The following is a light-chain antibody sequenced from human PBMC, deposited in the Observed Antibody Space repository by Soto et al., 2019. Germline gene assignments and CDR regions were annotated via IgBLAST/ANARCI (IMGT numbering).Light chain of an antibody. J-gene: IGLJ2*01. V-gene: IGLV4-69*01. CDR2: FNDDGSH. Sequence: QPVLTQSPSASASLGASVNLTCTLINGHSSFAIAWHQQQPEKGPRYLMKFNDDGSHSKGDGIPDRFSGSRSGAECYLTISSLQSDDEADYYWQTWDTPPLFGGGTKLTVL. CDR1: NGHSSFA. CDR3: QTWDTPPL.